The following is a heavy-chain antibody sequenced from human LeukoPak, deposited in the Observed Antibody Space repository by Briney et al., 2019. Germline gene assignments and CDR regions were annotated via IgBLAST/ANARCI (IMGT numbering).Heavy chain of an antibody. J-gene: IGHJ5*02. V-gene: IGHV4-39*07. D-gene: IGHD3-9*01. Sequence: SETLSLTCTVSGGSISSSSYYWSWIRQPPGKGLEWIGEINHSGSTNYNPSLKSRVTISVDTSKNQFSLKLSSVTAADTAVYYCGAATGNWFDPWGQGTLATVSS. CDR1: GGSISSSSYY. CDR2: INHSGST. CDR3: GAATGNWFDP.